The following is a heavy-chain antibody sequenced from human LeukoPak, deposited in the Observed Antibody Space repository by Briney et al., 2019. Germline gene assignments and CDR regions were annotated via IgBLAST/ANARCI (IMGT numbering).Heavy chain of an antibody. CDR2: TYYRSKWNN. V-gene: IGHV6-1*01. Sequence: SQTLSPTCAISGDSFSSNSATWNWIRQSPSRGLEWLGRTYYRSKWNNDYAVSVKSRITINPDTSKNQFSLQLNSVTPEDTAVYYCTGVFRGFTYGSLLDYGMDVWGQGTTVTVSS. CDR3: TGVFRGFTYGSLLDYGMDV. D-gene: IGHD5-18*01. CDR1: GDSFSSNSAT. J-gene: IGHJ6*02.